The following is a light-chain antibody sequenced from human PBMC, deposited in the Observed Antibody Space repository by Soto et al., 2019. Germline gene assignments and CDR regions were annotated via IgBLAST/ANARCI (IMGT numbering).Light chain of an antibody. Sequence: DIQMTQSPSSLSASVGDRVTISCRASQSITTYLNWYQQKPGKAPKLLIYTASSLHSGVPSRFRRSVSGTDFTLTISSLQPEDFAAYYCQQTYSALWTFGQGTKLEIK. V-gene: IGKV1-39*01. J-gene: IGKJ1*01. CDR3: QQTYSALWT. CDR2: TAS. CDR1: QSITTY.